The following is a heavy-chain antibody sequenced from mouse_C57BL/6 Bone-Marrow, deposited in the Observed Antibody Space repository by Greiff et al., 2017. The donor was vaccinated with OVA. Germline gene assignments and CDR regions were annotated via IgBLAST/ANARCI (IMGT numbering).Heavy chain of an antibody. CDR1: GFTFSNYW. CDR2: IRLKSDNYAT. V-gene: IGHV6-3*01. J-gene: IGHJ2*01. CDR3: TEGDGDYFDY. D-gene: IGHD3-3*01. Sequence: DVQLQESGGGLVQPGGSMKLSCVASGFTFSNYWMNWVRQSPEKGLEWVAQIRLKSDNYATHYAESVKGRFTISRDDSKSSVYLQMNNLRAEDTGIYYCTEGDGDYFDYWGQGTTLTVSS.